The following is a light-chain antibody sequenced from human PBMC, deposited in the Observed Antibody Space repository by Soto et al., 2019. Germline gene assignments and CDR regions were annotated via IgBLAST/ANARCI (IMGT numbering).Light chain of an antibody. Sequence: QSALTQPASVSGSPGQSITISCTGTSSDVGSYNLVSWYQQHPGKAPKLMIYEGSKRPSGVSNRFSGSKSGNTASLTISGLQDEDDADYYACSYEGRSTGVFGGGTKLTVL. V-gene: IGLV2-23*01. J-gene: IGLJ3*02. CDR2: EGS. CDR1: SSDVGSYNL. CDR3: CSYEGRSTGV.